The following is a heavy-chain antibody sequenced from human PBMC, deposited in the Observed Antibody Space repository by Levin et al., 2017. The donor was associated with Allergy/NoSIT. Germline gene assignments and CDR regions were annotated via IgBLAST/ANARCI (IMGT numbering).Heavy chain of an antibody. D-gene: IGHD7-27*01. J-gene: IGHJ2*01. V-gene: IGHV3-64D*06. CDR3: VKEGQLGGGYWYFDL. CDR2: ISTNGGST. Sequence: GGSLRLSCSASGFTFSIYAMHWVRQAPGKGLEYVSAISTNGGSTYYADSVRGRFTISRDNSKNTLYLQMSSLRTEDTAVYYCVKEGQLGGGYWYFDLWGRGSLVTVSS. CDR1: GFTFSIYA.